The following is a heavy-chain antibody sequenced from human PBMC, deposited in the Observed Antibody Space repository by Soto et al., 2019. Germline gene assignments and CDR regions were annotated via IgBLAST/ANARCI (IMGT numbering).Heavy chain of an antibody. Sequence: SETLSLTCTVSCGSISNSRYYWAWIRQPPGKGLEWIGSIYHTGNTYYNPSLRSRVTISVDTSKNQFSLKLTSVTAADTAVYYCARDYYDSSDYTTNWFDPWGQGTLVTVS. J-gene: IGHJ5*02. D-gene: IGHD3-22*01. CDR2: IYHTGNT. V-gene: IGHV4-39*01. CDR1: CGSISNSRYY. CDR3: ARDYYDSSDYTTNWFDP.